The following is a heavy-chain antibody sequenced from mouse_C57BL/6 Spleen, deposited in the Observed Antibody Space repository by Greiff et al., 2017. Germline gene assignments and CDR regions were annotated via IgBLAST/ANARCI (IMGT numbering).Heavy chain of an antibody. CDR1: GFTFSDYY. J-gene: IGHJ3*01. CDR3: AREGDYSNYGFAY. Sequence: EVQVVESEGGLVQPGSSMKLSCTASGFTFSDYYMAWVRQVPEKGLEWVANINYDGSSTYYLDSLKSRFIISRDNAKNILYLQMSSLKSEDTATYYCAREGDYSNYGFAYWGQGTLVTVSA. CDR2: INYDGSST. V-gene: IGHV5-16*01. D-gene: IGHD2-5*01.